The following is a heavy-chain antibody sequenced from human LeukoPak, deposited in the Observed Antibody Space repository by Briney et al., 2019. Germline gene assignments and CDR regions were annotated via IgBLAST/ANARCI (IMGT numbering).Heavy chain of an antibody. D-gene: IGHD6-6*01. CDR3: AKDSWAARPPYYFDY. CDR1: GFTFSSYA. CDR2: ISGSGGST. V-gene: IGHV3-23*01. Sequence: GGSLRLSCAASGFTFSSYAMSWVRQAPGKGLEWASAISGSGGSTYYADSVKGRFTISRDNSKNTLYLQMNSLRAEDTAVYYCAKDSWAARPPYYFDYWGQGTLVTVSS. J-gene: IGHJ4*02.